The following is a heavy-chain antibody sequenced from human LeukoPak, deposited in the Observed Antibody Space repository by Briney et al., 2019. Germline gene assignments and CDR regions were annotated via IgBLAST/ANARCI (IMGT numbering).Heavy chain of an antibody. CDR3: ARADTAMVAPYYYYYMDV. Sequence: ASVKVSCKASGYTFTSYGISWVRQAPGQGLEWMGWISAYNGNTNYAQKLQGRVTMTTDTSTSTAYMELWSLRSDDTAVYYCARADTAMVAPYYYYYMDVWGKGTTVTVSS. CDR1: GYTFTSYG. D-gene: IGHD5-18*01. CDR2: ISAYNGNT. J-gene: IGHJ6*03. V-gene: IGHV1-18*01.